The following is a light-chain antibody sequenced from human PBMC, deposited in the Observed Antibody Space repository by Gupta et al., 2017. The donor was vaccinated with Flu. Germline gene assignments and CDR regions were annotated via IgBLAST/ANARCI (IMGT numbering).Light chain of an antibody. CDR2: GAS. CDR3: QQYDNWPLT. CDR1: QSVSSN. Sequence: ETSMPQSPATLSWFPGESAPISCRASQSVSSNLAWYQHKPGPAPRLLIHGASTTATGIPASFSGSGSGTEFTLSISSLQSEDVAVYYCQQYDNWPLTFGGGTKVEI. J-gene: IGKJ4*01. V-gene: IGKV3-15*01.